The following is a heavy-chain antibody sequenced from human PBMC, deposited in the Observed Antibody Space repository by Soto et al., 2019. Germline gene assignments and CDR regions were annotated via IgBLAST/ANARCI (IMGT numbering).Heavy chain of an antibody. CDR2: ISSSSTYI. CDR3: VRDVYCASLSCPYYFDY. J-gene: IGHJ4*02. D-gene: IGHD2-2*01. V-gene: IGHV3-21*01. Sequence: PGGSLRLSCAASGFTFSTDDMNWVRQAPGKGLEWVSSISSSSTYIYYADSVKGRFTIFRDNAKRSLYLQMNSLRAEDTAVYYCVRDVYCASLSCPYYFDYWGQGALVTVSS. CDR1: GFTFSTDD.